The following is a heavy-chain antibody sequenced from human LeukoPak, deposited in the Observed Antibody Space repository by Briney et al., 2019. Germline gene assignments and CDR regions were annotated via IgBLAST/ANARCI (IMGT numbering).Heavy chain of an antibody. J-gene: IGHJ5*01. D-gene: IGHD2-8*01. Sequence: SETLSLTCTVSGDSITSHYWSWIRQPPGKGLEWIGYLHYRGNTNHNSSLKSRMTISLDTSRNQFSLRLSSVTAADTAVYYCVLAPNSNWFDFWGQGTQVTVS. V-gene: IGHV4-59*03. CDR2: LHYRGNT. CDR1: GDSITSHY. CDR3: VLAPNSNWFDF.